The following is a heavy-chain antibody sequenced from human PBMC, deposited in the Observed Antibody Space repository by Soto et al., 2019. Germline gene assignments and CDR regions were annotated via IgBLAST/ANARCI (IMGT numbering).Heavy chain of an antibody. CDR1: GFSLNTSAVG. Sequence: SGPTLVNPTQTLTLTCTFSGFSLNTSAVGVGWIRQPPGKALEWLALIYWDDSERYSPSLKSRLTITKDTSKNQVVLTMTNLDPVDTATYYCARNKGARFLDRDQAFDYWGPGTLVTVSS. CDR3: ARNKGARFLDRDQAFDY. D-gene: IGHD3-3*01. J-gene: IGHJ4*02. CDR2: IYWDDSE. V-gene: IGHV2-5*02.